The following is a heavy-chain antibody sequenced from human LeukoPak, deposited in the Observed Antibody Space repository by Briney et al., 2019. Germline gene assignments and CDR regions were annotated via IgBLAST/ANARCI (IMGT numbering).Heavy chain of an antibody. CDR2: INHSGST. Sequence: SETLSLTCAVYGGSFSGSYWSWIRQPPGMGLEWIGEINHSGSTNYNPSLKSRVTISVDTSKNQFSLKLSSVTAADTAVYYCAGGGYEILTGDKVDYWGQGALVTVSS. CDR3: AGGGYEILTGDKVDY. CDR1: GGSFSGSY. V-gene: IGHV4-34*01. D-gene: IGHD3-9*01. J-gene: IGHJ4*02.